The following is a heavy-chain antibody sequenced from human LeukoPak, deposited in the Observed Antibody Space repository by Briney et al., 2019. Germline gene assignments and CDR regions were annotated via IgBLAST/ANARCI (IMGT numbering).Heavy chain of an antibody. CDR1: GYTFTGYY. Sequence: ASVKVSCKASGYTFTGYYIHWVRQAPGQGLEWMGWINPNSGGTKYAQKFQGRVAMTRDTSISTADMELSRLTFDDTAVYFSARPGILYDSTSYDYYYYYYMDVWGQGTTVTVSS. D-gene: IGHD3-22*01. CDR2: INPNSGGT. V-gene: IGHV1-2*02. J-gene: IGHJ6*03. CDR3: ARPGILYDSTSYDYYYYYYMDV.